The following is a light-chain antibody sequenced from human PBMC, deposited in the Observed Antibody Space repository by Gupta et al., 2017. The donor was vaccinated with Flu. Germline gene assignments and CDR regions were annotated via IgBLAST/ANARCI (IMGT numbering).Light chain of an antibody. J-gene: IGLJ2*01. Sequence: QSALTQPPSASGSPGQSVTISCTGSSSDFGGYNYISWYQHHPGKAPKLLIYEVTKRPSGVPDRFSASKSDNTASLTVSGLRAEDEADYYCCSFLGSNFVFGGGTRLTVL. CDR2: EVT. V-gene: IGLV2-8*01. CDR3: CSFLGSNFV. CDR1: SSDFGGYNY.